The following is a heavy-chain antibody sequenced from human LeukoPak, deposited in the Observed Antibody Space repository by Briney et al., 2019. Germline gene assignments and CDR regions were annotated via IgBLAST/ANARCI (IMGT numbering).Heavy chain of an antibody. V-gene: IGHV1-69*01. D-gene: IGHD3-22*01. CDR1: GGTFSSYA. Sequence: GSSVKVSCKASGGTFSSYAISWVRQAPGQGLEWMGGIIPIFGTANYAQKFQGRVMITADESTSTAYMELSSLRSEDTAVYYCARAYYDMNYYYYGMDVWGQGTTVTVSS. CDR3: ARAYYDMNYYYYGMDV. J-gene: IGHJ6*02. CDR2: IIPIFGTA.